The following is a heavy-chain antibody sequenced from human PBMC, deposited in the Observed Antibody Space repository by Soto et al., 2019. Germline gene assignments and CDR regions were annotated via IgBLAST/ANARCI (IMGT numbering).Heavy chain of an antibody. V-gene: IGHV3-48*01. CDR1: GFTFSTYS. Sequence: GESLKISCAASGFTFSTYSINWVRQAPGKGLEWVSYINSSSSTIYYADSVKGRFTISRDNARNSLYLQMNSLRAEDTAVYYCARVLSSSSWAFDYWGQGTLVTVSS. CDR3: ARVLSSSSWAFDY. D-gene: IGHD6-13*01. CDR2: INSSSSTI. J-gene: IGHJ4*02.